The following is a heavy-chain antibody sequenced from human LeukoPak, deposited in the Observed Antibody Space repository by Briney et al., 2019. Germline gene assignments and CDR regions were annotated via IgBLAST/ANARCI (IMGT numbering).Heavy chain of an antibody. Sequence: GGSLRLSCAASGFTFSSYAMSWVRQAPGKGLEWVSAISGSGGSTYYADSVKGRFIISGDNSKNTLYLQMNSLRAEDTAIYYCAKDRIDSGSYYYIDVWGQGTLVTVSS. CDR1: GFTFSSYA. V-gene: IGHV3-23*01. J-gene: IGHJ4*02. CDR3: AKDRIDSGSYYYIDV. D-gene: IGHD3-10*01. CDR2: ISGSGGST.